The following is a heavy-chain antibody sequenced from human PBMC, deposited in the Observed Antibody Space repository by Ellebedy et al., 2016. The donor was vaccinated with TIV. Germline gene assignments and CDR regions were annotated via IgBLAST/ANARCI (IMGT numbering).Heavy chain of an antibody. CDR3: ARDSRAVAGTGNWFDP. V-gene: IGHV4-59*01. CDR2: IYYSGST. CDR1: GGSISSYY. D-gene: IGHD6-19*01. Sequence: SETLSLXXTVSGGSISSYYWSWIRQPPGKGLEWIGYIYYSGSTNYNPSLKSRVTISVDTSKNQFSLKLSSVTAADTAVYYCARDSRAVAGTGNWFDPWGQGTLVTVSS. J-gene: IGHJ5*02.